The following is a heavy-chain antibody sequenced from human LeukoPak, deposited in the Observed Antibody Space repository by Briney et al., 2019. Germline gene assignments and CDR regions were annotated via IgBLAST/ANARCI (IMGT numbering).Heavy chain of an antibody. CDR3: ARDHDYGENFDY. CDR2: INPNSGGT. Sequence: ASVKVSCKASGYTFTGYYMHWVRQAPGQGLEWMGWINPNSGGTNYAQKFQGRVTMTRDTSISTAYMELSRLRSDDTAVYYCARDHDYGENFDYWGQGTLVTVSS. J-gene: IGHJ4*02. D-gene: IGHD4-17*01. CDR1: GYTFTGYY. V-gene: IGHV1-2*02.